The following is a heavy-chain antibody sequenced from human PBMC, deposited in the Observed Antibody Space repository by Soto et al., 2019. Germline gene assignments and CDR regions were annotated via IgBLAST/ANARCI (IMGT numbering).Heavy chain of an antibody. CDR2: IYYSGST. Sequence: QVQLQESGPGLVKPSETLSLTCTVSGGSISSYYWSWLRQPPGKGLAWIGYIYYSGSTNYYPSLKSRVCISVDTSKNQCSLKLSSVTAADTAAYYCARDEMGDGDSWGNWFDPWGQGTLVTVSS. CDR3: ARDEMGDGDSWGNWFDP. V-gene: IGHV4-59*01. D-gene: IGHD3-16*01. CDR1: GGSISSYY. J-gene: IGHJ5*02.